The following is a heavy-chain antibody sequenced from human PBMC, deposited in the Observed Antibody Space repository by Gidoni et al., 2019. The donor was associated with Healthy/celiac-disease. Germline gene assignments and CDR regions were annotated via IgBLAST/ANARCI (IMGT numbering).Heavy chain of an antibody. CDR2: IKSKTDGGTT. CDR1: GFTLRNAW. D-gene: IGHD2-2*02. V-gene: IGHV3-15*01. Sequence: EVQLVESGGGLVKPGGSVRLSCAASGFTLRNAWMSWVRQAPGKGLEWVGRIKSKTDGGTTDYAAPVKGRFTISRDDSKNTLYLQMNSLKTEDTAVYYCTTDIRDRRAFDIWGQGTMVTVSS. CDR3: TTDIRDRRAFDI. J-gene: IGHJ3*02.